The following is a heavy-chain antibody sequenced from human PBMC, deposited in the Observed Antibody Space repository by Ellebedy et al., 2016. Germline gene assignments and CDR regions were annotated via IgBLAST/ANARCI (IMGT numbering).Heavy chain of an antibody. CDR2: ISAGSDIT. V-gene: IGHV3-23*01. D-gene: IGHD4-17*01. Sequence: GESLKISXTASGLNFITFFMSWVRQAPGKGLEWVSTISAGSDITRLADSVKGRFTISRDSSKNSVYLRMNNLRVEDTAVYYCRQGHYADLWGQGTLVTVSS. CDR1: GLNFITFF. CDR3: RQGHYADL. J-gene: IGHJ4*02.